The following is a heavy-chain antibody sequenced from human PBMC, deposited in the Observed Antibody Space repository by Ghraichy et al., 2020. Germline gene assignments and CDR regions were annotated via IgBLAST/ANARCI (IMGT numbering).Heavy chain of an antibody. CDR2: IYYSGHS. J-gene: IGHJ5*02. D-gene: IGHD2-15*01. Sequence: SETLSLTCAVSGASINSRSFYWGWIRQPPGKGLEWITSIYYSGHSYDNPSLKSRLTVSLHTSQNHFSLQLHSVTAADTAVYFCASARIVVGFGARNHNWFDPWSQGIMVSVSS. CDR1: GASINSRSFY. CDR3: ASARIVVGFGARNHNWFDP. V-gene: IGHV4-39*02.